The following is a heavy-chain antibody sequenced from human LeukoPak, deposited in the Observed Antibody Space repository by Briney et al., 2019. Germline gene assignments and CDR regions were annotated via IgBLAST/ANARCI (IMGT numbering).Heavy chain of an antibody. J-gene: IGHJ4*02. CDR2: INSDGSST. Sequence: PGGSLRLSCAASGFTFSIYWMHWVRQAPGKGLVWVSRINSDGSSTSYADSVKGRFTISRDNAKNTLYLQMNSLRAEDTAVYYCARAGSSWVYFDYWGQGTLVTVSS. CDR1: GFTFSIYW. D-gene: IGHD6-13*01. V-gene: IGHV3-74*01. CDR3: ARAGSSWVYFDY.